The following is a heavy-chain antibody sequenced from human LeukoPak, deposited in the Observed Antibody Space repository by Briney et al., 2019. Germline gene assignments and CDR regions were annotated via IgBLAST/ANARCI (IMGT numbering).Heavy chain of an antibody. D-gene: IGHD3-10*01. CDR1: GYTFTSYD. V-gene: IGHV1-8*03. CDR3: ARPSDYYGSGIPY. Sequence: GASVKVSCKASGYTFTSYDINWVRQATGQGLEWMGWMNPNSGNTGYAQKFQGRVTITRNTSISTAYMELSSLRSEDTAVYYCARPSDYYGSGIPYWGQGTLVTVSS. J-gene: IGHJ4*02. CDR2: MNPNSGNT.